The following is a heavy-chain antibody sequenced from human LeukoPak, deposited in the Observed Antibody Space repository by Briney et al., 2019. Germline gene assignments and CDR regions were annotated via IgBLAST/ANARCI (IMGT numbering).Heavy chain of an antibody. Sequence: SETLSLTCTVAGGSIGSYSWNWIRQSPGTGLEWIGYVYYSGSTMYNPSLRSRVTISVDTSKNQFSLKLSSVTAADTAVYYCARLKARDAFDIWGQGTMVTVSS. CDR2: VYYSGST. CDR1: GGSIGSYS. V-gene: IGHV4-59*08. CDR3: ARLKARDAFDI. J-gene: IGHJ3*02.